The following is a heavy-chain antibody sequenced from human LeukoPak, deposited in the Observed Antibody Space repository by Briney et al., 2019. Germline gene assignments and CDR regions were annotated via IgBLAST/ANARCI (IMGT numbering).Heavy chain of an antibody. CDR1: GGTFSSYA. CDR2: IIPIFGTA. J-gene: IGHJ3*02. D-gene: IGHD3-10*01. CDR3: ARANGSGSYEDAFDI. Sequence: SVKVSCKASGGTFSSYAISWVRQAPGQGLEWMGGIIPIFGTANYAQKFQGRVTITADESTSTAYMELSSLRSEDTAVYYCARANGSGSYEDAFDIWGQGTMVTVSS. V-gene: IGHV1-69*13.